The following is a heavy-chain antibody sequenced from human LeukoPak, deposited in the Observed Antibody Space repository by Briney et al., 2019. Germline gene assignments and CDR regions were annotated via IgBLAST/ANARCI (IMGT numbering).Heavy chain of an antibody. Sequence: SETLSLTCTVSGGSISSYSWSWIRQPPGKGLEWIGYISYSGSTNYSPSLRSRATISLDTSKNQFSLKLSSVTAADTAVYYCARRVKTAAGMGYYGMDVWGQGTTVTVSS. J-gene: IGHJ6*02. CDR2: ISYSGST. D-gene: IGHD6-13*01. CDR3: ARRVKTAAGMGYYGMDV. CDR1: GGSISSYS. V-gene: IGHV4-59*01.